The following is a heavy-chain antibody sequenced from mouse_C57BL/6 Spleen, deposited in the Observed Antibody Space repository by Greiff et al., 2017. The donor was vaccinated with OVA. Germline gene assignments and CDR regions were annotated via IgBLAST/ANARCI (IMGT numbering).Heavy chain of an antibody. CDR3: ARDPHYSNYVAMDY. D-gene: IGHD2-5*01. CDR1: GFTFSSYA. CDR2: ISDGGSYT. J-gene: IGHJ4*01. V-gene: IGHV5-4*01. Sequence: EVQRVESGGGLVKPGGSLKLSCAASGFTFSSYAMSWVRQTPETRLEWVATISDGGSYTYYPDNVKGRFTISIDKAKNNLYLQMSHLKSDDTAMYYCARDPHYSNYVAMDYWGQGTSVTVSS.